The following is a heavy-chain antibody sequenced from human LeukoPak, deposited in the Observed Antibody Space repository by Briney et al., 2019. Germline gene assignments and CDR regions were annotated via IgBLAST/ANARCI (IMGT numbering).Heavy chain of an antibody. Sequence: SETLSLTCNVSGGSITSHSWNWIRQSPGKGLEWIGYSYYSGTTNYSPSLKSRVTISLDTSKNQISPKLTSVTAADTAVYYCARDRIYDSSGYLDYWGQGTLVTVSS. V-gene: IGHV4-59*11. CDR2: SYYSGTT. J-gene: IGHJ4*02. CDR3: ARDRIYDSSGYLDY. D-gene: IGHD3-22*01. CDR1: GGSITSHS.